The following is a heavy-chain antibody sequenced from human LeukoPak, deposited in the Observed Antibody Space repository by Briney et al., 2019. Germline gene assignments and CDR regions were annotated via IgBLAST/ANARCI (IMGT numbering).Heavy chain of an antibody. CDR3: ARDLTATGDAFDI. CDR1: GFTFSSYG. D-gene: IGHD6-25*01. V-gene: IGHV3-33*01. CDR2: IWYDGSDK. Sequence: PGGSLRLSCAASGFTFSSYGMHWVRQAPGKGLEWVAVIWYDGSDKYYEDSVKGRFTISRDNSKNTVHLQMNSLSAEDTAVYYCARDLTATGDAFDIWGQGTLVTVSS. J-gene: IGHJ3*02.